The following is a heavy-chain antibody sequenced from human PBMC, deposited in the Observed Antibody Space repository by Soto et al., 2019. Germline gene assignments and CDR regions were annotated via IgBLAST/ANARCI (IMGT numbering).Heavy chain of an antibody. J-gene: IGHJ4*02. CDR2: IFPHDSDT. Sequence: EVQVVQSGAEVRKPGESLKISCRVSGYIFTDYWIGWVRQMPGKGLGWIGFIFPHDSDTKYSPSFQGQVTMSVDKSSNTAYLQWSGLKASDTAMYFCARRVSGWYFDLWGQGTLVTVSS. CDR1: GYIFTDYW. D-gene: IGHD6-19*01. CDR3: ARRVSGWYFDL. V-gene: IGHV5-51*01.